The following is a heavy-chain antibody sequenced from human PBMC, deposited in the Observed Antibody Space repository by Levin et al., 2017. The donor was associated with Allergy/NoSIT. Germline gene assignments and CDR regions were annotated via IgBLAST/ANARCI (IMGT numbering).Heavy chain of an antibody. CDR2: IHWGDDK. V-gene: IGHV2-5*02. D-gene: IGHD2-2*01. CDR3: AHRDTRRTFDS. Sequence: SGPTLVKPTQTLTLTCTFSGFSLTANAVGVGWIRQPPGKALEWLALIHWGDDKSYSPSLKSRPHITKDTSKNQVILTVTNMDPVDTATYYCAHRDTRRTFDSWGQGTPVTVSS. J-gene: IGHJ4*02. CDR1: GFSLTANAVG.